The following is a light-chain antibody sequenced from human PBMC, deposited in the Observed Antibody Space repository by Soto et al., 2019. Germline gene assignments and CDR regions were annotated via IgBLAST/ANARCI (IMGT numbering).Light chain of an antibody. Sequence: DIRMTQSPSSLSASVGHRVTITCQASQYISNYLNWYQQKPGKAPRLLIYDASNLETGVPSRFSGSGSGTDFTFTISSLQPEDVATYYCQQYDNLPLTFGPGTKVDIE. CDR3: QQYDNLPLT. CDR1: QYISNY. J-gene: IGKJ3*01. V-gene: IGKV1-33*01. CDR2: DAS.